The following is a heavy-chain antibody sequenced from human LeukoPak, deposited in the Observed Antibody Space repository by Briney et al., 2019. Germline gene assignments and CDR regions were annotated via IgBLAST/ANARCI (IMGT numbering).Heavy chain of an antibody. J-gene: IGHJ4*02. Sequence: SETLSLTCTVSGGSISSYYWSWIRQPPGKGLEWIGSIYYSGSTYYNPSLKSRVTISVDTSKNQFSLKLSSVTAADTAVYYCARHHRVTRHFDYWGQGTLVTVSS. D-gene: IGHD4-17*01. CDR1: GGSISSYY. CDR2: IYYSGST. V-gene: IGHV4-59*05. CDR3: ARHHRVTRHFDY.